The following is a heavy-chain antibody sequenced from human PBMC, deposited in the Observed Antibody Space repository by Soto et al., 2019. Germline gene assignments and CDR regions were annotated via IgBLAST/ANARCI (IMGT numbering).Heavy chain of an antibody. V-gene: IGHV3-64D*06. J-gene: IGHJ3*02. Sequence: GGSLRLSCSASGFTFSSYAMHWVRQAPGKGLGHVSAISSNGGSTYYADSVKGRFTISRDNSKNTLYLQMSSLRAEDTAVYYCVKDGGWELLVAAFDISGQGTIVTV. D-gene: IGHD1-26*01. CDR3: VKDGGWELLVAAFDI. CDR1: GFTFSSYA. CDR2: ISSNGGST.